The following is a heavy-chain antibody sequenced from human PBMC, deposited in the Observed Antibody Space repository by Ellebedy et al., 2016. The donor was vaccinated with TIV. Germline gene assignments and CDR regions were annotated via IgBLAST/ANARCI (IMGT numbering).Heavy chain of an antibody. D-gene: IGHD3-3*01. CDR2: FDPEDGET. CDR1: GYTLTELS. V-gene: IGHV1-24*01. Sequence: AASVTVSCKVSGYTLTELSMHWVRQAPGKGLEWMGGFDPEDGETIYAQKFQGRVTMTEDTSTDTAYMDLSSLRSEDTAVYYCATLQDFWSGYPTTPLDYWGQGTLVTVSS. J-gene: IGHJ4*02. CDR3: ATLQDFWSGYPTTPLDY.